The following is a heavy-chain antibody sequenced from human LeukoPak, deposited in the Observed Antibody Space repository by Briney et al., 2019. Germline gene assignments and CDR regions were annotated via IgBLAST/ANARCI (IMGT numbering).Heavy chain of an antibody. CDR1: GYTFTSYG. Sequence: ASVKVSCKASGYTFTSYGISWVRQAPGQGLEWVGWINPNSGGTNYAQKVQGRVTMTRDTSISTAYMELSRLRSDDTAVYYCALDYYDSSGYYGAIDYWGQGTLVTVSS. CDR2: INPNSGGT. CDR3: ALDYYDSSGYYGAIDY. V-gene: IGHV1-2*02. D-gene: IGHD3-22*01. J-gene: IGHJ4*02.